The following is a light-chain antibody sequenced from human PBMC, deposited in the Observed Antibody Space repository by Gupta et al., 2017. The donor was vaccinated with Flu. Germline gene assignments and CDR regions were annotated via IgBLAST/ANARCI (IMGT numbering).Light chain of an antibody. CDR3: QSYDSSLSGSYV. CDR2: DNS. J-gene: IGLJ1*01. CDR1: RSNIGAGYD. V-gene: IGLV1-40*01. Sequence: TISCTGSRSNIGAGYDVHWYQQLPGTAPKLLIHDNSNRPSGVPDRVSGSKSGTSASLAITGLQAEDEADYYCQSYDSSLSGSYVFGTGTKVTVL.